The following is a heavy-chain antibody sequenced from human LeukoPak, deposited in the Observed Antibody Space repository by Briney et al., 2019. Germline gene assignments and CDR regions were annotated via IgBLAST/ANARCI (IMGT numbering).Heavy chain of an antibody. Sequence: ASVKVSCKASGYTFTGYYMHWVRQAPGQGLEWMGWINPNSGDTKYAQKFQGRVTMNRDTSISTAYMELTRLRSDDSAVYYCARGETEETGTRPDAFDIWGQGTMVTVSS. V-gene: IGHV1-2*02. J-gene: IGHJ3*02. D-gene: IGHD6-13*01. CDR1: GYTFTGYY. CDR3: ARGETEETGTRPDAFDI. CDR2: INPNSGDT.